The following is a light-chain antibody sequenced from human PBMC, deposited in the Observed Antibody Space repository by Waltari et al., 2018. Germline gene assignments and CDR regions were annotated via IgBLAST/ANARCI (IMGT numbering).Light chain of an antibody. CDR1: SSTIGSYY. CDR2: GNN. Sequence: QSLLTQPPSASGTPGQRVTMSCSGSSSTIGSYYVYWYQQLPGTAPKLLLDGNNQRPSGVPDRFSGSKSGTSGSLAISGLRSEDEADYYCAAWDDRLRGVVFGGGTKLTV. J-gene: IGLJ2*01. CDR3: AAWDDRLRGVV. V-gene: IGLV1-47*01.